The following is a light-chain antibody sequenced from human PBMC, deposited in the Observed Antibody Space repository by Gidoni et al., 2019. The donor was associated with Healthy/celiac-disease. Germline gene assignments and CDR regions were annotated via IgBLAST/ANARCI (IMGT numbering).Light chain of an antibody. J-gene: IGKJ1*01. Sequence: EIVLTQSPATLSLSPGERATLSCRASQSVSSYLAWYHQKPGHAPRLLIYDASTRATGIPARFSGSGAGTDFSLTISSLVPEDFAFYYCQQRSNWPPWTFGQGTKVEIK. CDR2: DAS. CDR1: QSVSSY. V-gene: IGKV3-11*01. CDR3: QQRSNWPPWT.